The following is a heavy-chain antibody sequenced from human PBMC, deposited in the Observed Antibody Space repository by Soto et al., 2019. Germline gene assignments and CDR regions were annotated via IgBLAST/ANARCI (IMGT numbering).Heavy chain of an antibody. CDR2: IYHSGNT. D-gene: IGHD5-12*01. J-gene: IGHJ3*02. CDR3: ARGADIEATTGDAFDI. Sequence: SETLSLTCAVSGYSINSGYYWGWIRQPPGKGLEWIGSIYHSGNTYYNPSLKSRVTISLDTSKNQFSLKLSSVTAADTAVYYCARGADIEATTGDAFDIWGQGTMVTVSS. V-gene: IGHV4-38-2*01. CDR1: GYSINSGYY.